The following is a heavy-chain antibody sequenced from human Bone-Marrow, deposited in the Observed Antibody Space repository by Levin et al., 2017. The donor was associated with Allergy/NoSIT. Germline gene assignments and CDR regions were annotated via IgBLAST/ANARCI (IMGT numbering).Heavy chain of an antibody. CDR2: IYYSGST. Sequence: SQTLSLTCTVSGASISSFYWSWLRPPPGKGLEWIGYIYYSGSTNYSPSLKSRVSMSADMSRNQVYLTMSSVTAAETAVYYCARQAVPAAMNGCDSWGQGTLVTV. CDR1: GASISSFY. CDR3: ARQAVPAAMNGCDS. J-gene: IGHJ4*02. D-gene: IGHD2-2*01. V-gene: IGHV4-59*08.